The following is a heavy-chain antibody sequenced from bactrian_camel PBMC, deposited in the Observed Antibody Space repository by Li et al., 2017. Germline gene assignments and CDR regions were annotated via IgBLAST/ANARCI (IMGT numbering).Heavy chain of an antibody. CDR3: AALQPECTGARRSTWEKFAY. D-gene: IGHD7*01. CDR1: GSTFSSYW. Sequence: QVQLVESGGGLVQPGGSLTLSCAASGSTFSSYWMYWVRQAPGKGREKVAGMDSDGSTYYADSVKGRFTISQDNAKNSVYLQMDNLKPEDTGKYYCAALQPECTGARRSTWEKFAYWGQGTQVTVS. CDR2: MDSDGST. J-gene: IGHJ6*01. V-gene: IGHV3S6*01.